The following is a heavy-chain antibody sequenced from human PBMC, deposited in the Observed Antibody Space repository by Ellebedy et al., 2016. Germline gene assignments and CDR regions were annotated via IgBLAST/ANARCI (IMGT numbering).Heavy chain of an antibody. CDR1: GFTFSSYG. J-gene: IGHJ6*02. CDR2: IWYDGSNK. Sequence: GGSLRLSCAASGFTFSSYGMHWVRQAPGKGLEWVAVIWYDGSNKYYADSVKGRFTIYRDNSKSTLYLQMTSLRAEDTAVYYCARDSTASSAYYEFWSGYYSGYYGMDVWGQGTTVTVSS. D-gene: IGHD3-3*01. CDR3: ARDSTASSAYYEFWSGYYSGYYGMDV. V-gene: IGHV3-33*01.